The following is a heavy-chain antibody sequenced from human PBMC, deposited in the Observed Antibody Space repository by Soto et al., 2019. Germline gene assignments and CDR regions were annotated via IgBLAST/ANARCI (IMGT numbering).Heavy chain of an antibody. Sequence: PGGSLRLSCAASGFTFSSYAMSWVRQAPGKGLEWVSAISGSGGSTYYADSVKGRFTISRDNSKNTLYLQMNSLRAEDTAVYYCAKWPYGDYVYTWFDPWGQGTLVTVSS. J-gene: IGHJ5*02. D-gene: IGHD4-17*01. V-gene: IGHV3-23*01. CDR1: GFTFSSYA. CDR3: AKWPYGDYVYTWFDP. CDR2: ISGSGGST.